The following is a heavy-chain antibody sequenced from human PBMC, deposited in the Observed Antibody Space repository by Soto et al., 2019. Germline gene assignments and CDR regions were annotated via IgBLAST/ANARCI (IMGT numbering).Heavy chain of an antibody. J-gene: IGHJ5*02. D-gene: IGHD2-2*01. V-gene: IGHV4-34*01. CDR1: GGSLSDDH. Sequence: QVQLQQWGVGLLKSSETLSLTCAVYGGSLSDDHWGWIRQPPGKGLEWIGEINHTGNTNYNPSLKSRVTKSVDTSKKQISLRLKSVTAADTAVYYCARRYCSQTSCLAAFDPWGRGTLVIVSS. CDR3: ARRYCSQTSCLAAFDP. CDR2: INHTGNT.